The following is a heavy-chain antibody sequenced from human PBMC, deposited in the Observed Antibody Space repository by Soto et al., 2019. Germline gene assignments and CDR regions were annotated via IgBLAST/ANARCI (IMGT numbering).Heavy chain of an antibody. CDR3: AKMAGNWNYGFDY. V-gene: IGHV3-23*01. J-gene: IGHJ4*02. D-gene: IGHD1-7*01. CDR1: GFTFSSYA. Sequence: GGSLRLSCAASGFTFSSYAMSWVRQAPGKGLEWVSGITGTGGSTYYADSVKGRFTISRDNSKNTLYLQMNSLRAEDTAVYYCAKMAGNWNYGFDYWGQGTLVTVSS. CDR2: ITGTGGST.